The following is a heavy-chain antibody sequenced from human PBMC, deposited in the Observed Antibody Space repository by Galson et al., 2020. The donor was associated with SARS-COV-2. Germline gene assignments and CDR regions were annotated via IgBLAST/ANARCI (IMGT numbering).Heavy chain of an antibody. J-gene: IGHJ4*02. V-gene: IGHV4-31*03. Sequence: SETLSLTCTVSGGSISSGGYYWSWIRQHPGKGLEWIGYIYYSGSTYYNPSLKSRVTISVDTSKNQFSLKLSSVTAADTAVYYCARGWPAKIQLWLYFDYWGQGTLVTVSS. CDR1: GGSISSGGYY. D-gene: IGHD5-18*01. CDR2: IYYSGST. CDR3: ARGWPAKIQLWLYFDY.